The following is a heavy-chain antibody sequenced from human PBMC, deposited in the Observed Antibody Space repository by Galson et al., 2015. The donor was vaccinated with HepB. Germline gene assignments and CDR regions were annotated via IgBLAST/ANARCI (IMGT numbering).Heavy chain of an antibody. J-gene: IGHJ4*02. CDR3: VRQYDTSGYYAY. CDR2: IIPMFGSG. V-gene: IGHV1-69*13. Sequence: SVKVSCKASGGTFSRHTISWVRQAPGQGLEWMGGIIPMFGSGNYAQKFQGRVTITADESKSTTYMELSSLRSEDTAVYYCVRQYDTSGYYAYWGQGTLVTVSS. CDR1: GGTFSRHT. D-gene: IGHD3-22*01.